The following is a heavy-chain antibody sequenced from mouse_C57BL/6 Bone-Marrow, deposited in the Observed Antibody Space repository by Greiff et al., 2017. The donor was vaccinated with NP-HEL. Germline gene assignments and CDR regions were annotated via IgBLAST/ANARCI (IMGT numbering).Heavy chain of an antibody. D-gene: IGHD1-1*01. CDR3: TSPFIITVVGFDY. Sequence: EVQVVESGGGLVQPGGSMKLSCAASGFTFSDAWMDWVRQSPEKGLEWVAEIRNKANNHATYYAESVKGRFTISRDDSKSSVYLQMNSLRAEDTGIYYCTSPFIITVVGFDYWGQGTTLTVSS. CDR2: IRNKANNHAT. CDR1: GFTFSDAW. J-gene: IGHJ2*01. V-gene: IGHV6-6*01.